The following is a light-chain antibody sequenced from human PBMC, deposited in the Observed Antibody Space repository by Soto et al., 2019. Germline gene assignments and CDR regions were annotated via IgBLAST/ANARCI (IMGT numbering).Light chain of an antibody. V-gene: IGLV2-23*02. CDR2: EDS. CDR1: SSDVGNYNA. J-gene: IGLJ3*02. Sequence: QSVLTQPASVSGSPGQSITISCTGTSSDVGNYNAVSWYQQHPGKAPKLMIYEDSKRPSGVSNRFYGSKSGNTASLTVSGLQAEDEADYYCCSYAGSTTFAVFGGGTKVTVL. CDR3: CSYAGSTTFAV.